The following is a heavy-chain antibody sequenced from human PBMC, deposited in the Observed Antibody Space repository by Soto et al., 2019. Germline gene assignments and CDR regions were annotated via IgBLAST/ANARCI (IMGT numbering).Heavy chain of an antibody. V-gene: IGHV1-69*12. CDR2: IIPIFGTA. CDR3: ARESRYCSGGSCYFLPGIDY. J-gene: IGHJ4*02. CDR1: GGTFSSYA. Sequence: QVQLVQSGAEVKKPGSSVKVSCKASGGTFSSYAISWVRQAPGQGLEWMGGIIPIFGTANYAQKFQGRVTMTADESTSTAYMELSSLRSEDTDVYYCARESRYCSGGSCYFLPGIDYWGQGTLVTVSS. D-gene: IGHD2-15*01.